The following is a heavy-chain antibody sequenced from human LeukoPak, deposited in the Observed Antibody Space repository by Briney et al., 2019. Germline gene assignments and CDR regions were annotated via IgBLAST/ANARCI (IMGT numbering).Heavy chain of an antibody. Sequence: ASVKVSCKASGYTFTGHYMHWVRQAPGQGLEWMGWINFNSGGTNYAQKFQGRVTMTRDTSISTAYMELSRLRSDDTAVYYCARDYYDSSGQPGDDAFDIWGQGTMVTVSS. V-gene: IGHV1-2*02. CDR1: GYTFTGHY. D-gene: IGHD3-22*01. CDR2: INFNSGGT. CDR3: ARDYYDSSGQPGDDAFDI. J-gene: IGHJ3*02.